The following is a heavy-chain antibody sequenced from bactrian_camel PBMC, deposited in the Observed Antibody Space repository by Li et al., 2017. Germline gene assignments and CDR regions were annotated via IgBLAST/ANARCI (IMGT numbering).Heavy chain of an antibody. CDR3: ATTLCSVIECYGMDY. Sequence: QVQLVESGGGLVQPGGSLRLSCAASGFTFSTYYINWIRQAPGKERERVAFIDSNGKTMYLSSVKGRFTVSRDNAKKTLYLQMNSLKSEDTALYYCATTLCSVIECYGMDYWGQGTQVTV. V-gene: IGHV3S26*01. CDR2: IDSNGKT. CDR1: GFTFSTYY. J-gene: IGHJ4*01. D-gene: IGHD3*01.